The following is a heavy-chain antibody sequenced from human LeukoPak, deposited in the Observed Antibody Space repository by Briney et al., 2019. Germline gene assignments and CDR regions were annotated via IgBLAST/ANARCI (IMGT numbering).Heavy chain of an antibody. CDR2: IDADSGNT. D-gene: IGHD3-9*01. V-gene: IGHV1-3*01. J-gene: IGHJ4*02. CDR1: GYTFSAYA. CDR3: ARGLRYFDWLLDY. Sequence: ASVKVSCKASGYTFSAYAIHWVRQAPGQRFEWMGWIDADSGNTKYSQKFQGRVTITRDTSASTAYMELSSLRSEDTAVYYCARGLRYFDWLLDYWGQGTLVTVSS.